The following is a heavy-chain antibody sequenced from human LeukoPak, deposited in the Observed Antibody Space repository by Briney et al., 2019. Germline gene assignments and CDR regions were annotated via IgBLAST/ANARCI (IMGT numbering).Heavy chain of an antibody. V-gene: IGHV1-8*01. J-gene: IGHJ6*02. CDR3: ARGRGGYKIRYYYGMDV. CDR1: GYTFTSYD. Sequence: ASVKVSCKASGYTFTSYDINWVRQTTGQGLAWMGWMNPNSGNTGYAQKFQGRVTMTRNTPLSTAYMELSSLRSEDTAVYYCARGRGGYKIRYYYGMDVWGQGTTVTVSS. CDR2: MNPNSGNT. D-gene: IGHD5-24*01.